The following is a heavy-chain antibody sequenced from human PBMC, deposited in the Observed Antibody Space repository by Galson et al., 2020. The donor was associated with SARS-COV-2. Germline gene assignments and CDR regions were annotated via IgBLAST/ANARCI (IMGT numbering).Heavy chain of an antibody. V-gene: IGHV4-59*01. Sequence: SETLSLTCTVSGGSISSYYWSWIRQPPGKGLEWIGYIYYSGSTNYNPSLKSRVTISVDTSKNQFSLKLSSVTAADTAMYYCARPGYYDSSGYYLYDAFDIWGQGTMVTVSS. D-gene: IGHD3-22*01. CDR3: ARPGYYDSSGYYLYDAFDI. CDR2: IYYSGST. J-gene: IGHJ3*02. CDR1: GGSISSYY.